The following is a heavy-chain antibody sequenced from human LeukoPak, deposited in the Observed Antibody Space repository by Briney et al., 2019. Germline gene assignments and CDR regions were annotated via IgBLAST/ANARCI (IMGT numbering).Heavy chain of an antibody. V-gene: IGHV4-61*01. Sequence: SETLSLTCTVSGGSVSSGSYYWSWIRQPPGKGLEWIGYIYYSGSTNYNPSLKSRVTISVDKSKNQFSLKLSSVTAADTAVYYCARGRVDPSPINWFDSWGQGTLVTVSS. J-gene: IGHJ5*01. CDR1: GGSVSSGSYY. D-gene: IGHD2-15*01. CDR3: ARGRVDPSPINWFDS. CDR2: IYYSGST.